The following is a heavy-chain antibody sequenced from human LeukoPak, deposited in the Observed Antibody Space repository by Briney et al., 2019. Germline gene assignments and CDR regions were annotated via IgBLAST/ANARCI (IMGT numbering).Heavy chain of an antibody. CDR2: ISSSSSYI. CDR1: GFTFSYYS. CDR3: ARLAGAGSSGFDY. Sequence: GGSLRVSCAASGFTFSYYSMNWVRQAPGKGLEWVSSISSSSSYIKYAESVRGRFTISRDNAKNSLYLHMSSLRAEDTAVYYCARLAGAGSSGFDYWGQGTLVTVSS. D-gene: IGHD1-26*01. J-gene: IGHJ4*02. V-gene: IGHV3-21*01.